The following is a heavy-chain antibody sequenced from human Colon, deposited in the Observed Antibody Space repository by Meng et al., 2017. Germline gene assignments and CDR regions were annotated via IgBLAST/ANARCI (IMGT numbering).Heavy chain of an antibody. Sequence: QVQLQESGPGLVKPSQTLSLNCTVSGGSISSGDYYWSWIRQPPGKGLEWIGYIYYSGSTYYNPSLKSRVTISVDTSKNQFSPKLSSVTAADTAVYFCSRYSYGSLSFFDYWGQGTLVTVSS. CDR2: IYYSGST. J-gene: IGHJ4*02. CDR3: SRYSYGSLSFFDY. V-gene: IGHV4-30-4*01. D-gene: IGHD5-18*01. CDR1: GGSISSGDYY.